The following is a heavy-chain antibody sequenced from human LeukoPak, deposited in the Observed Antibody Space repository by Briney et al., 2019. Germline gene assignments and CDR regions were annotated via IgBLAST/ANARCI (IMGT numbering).Heavy chain of an antibody. CDR3: ARALRSSWYVTAFDY. CDR1: GFTVSSNY. J-gene: IGHJ4*02. V-gene: IGHV3-66*01. D-gene: IGHD6-13*01. CDR2: IYSGGST. Sequence: GGSLRLSCAASGFTVSSNYMSWVRQAPGKGLEWVSVIYSGGSTYYADSVKGRFTISRDNSKNTLYLQMNSLRAEDTAVYYCARALRSSWYVTAFDYWGQGTLVTVSS.